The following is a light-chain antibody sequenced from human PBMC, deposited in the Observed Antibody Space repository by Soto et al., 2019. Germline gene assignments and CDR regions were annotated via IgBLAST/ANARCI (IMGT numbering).Light chain of an antibody. CDR1: QSVSNNY. CDR3: QHYDSSPPYT. J-gene: IGKJ2*01. Sequence: IVLTQSPGTLSLSPGERATLSCRASQSVSNNYLAWYQQKPGQAPRLLIYGASNRATGIPDRFSGSGSGTDFTLTISRLEPEDSAVYYCQHYDSSPPYTFGQGTKVDI. V-gene: IGKV3-20*01. CDR2: GAS.